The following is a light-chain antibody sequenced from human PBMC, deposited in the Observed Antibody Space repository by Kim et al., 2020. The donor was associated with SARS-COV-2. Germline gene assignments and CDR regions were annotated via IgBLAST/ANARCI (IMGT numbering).Light chain of an antibody. V-gene: IGLV4-69*01. Sequence: VKLTRTLGSGHSSNAAGWHQQQPEKGPRYLMKLNGDGSHSKGDGIPDRFSGASAGAERYLTIASVQSEDEADYYCQTWGTGIWVFGGGTQLTVL. CDR3: QTWGTGIWV. J-gene: IGLJ3*02. CDR1: SGHSSNA. CDR2: LNGDGSH.